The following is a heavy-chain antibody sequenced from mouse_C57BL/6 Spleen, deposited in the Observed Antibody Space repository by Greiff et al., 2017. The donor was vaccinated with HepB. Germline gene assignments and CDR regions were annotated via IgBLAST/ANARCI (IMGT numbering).Heavy chain of an antibody. V-gene: IGHV5-9*01. CDR2: ISGGGGNT. J-gene: IGHJ2*01. D-gene: IGHD1-1*01. CDR1: GFTFSSYT. Sequence: DVMLVESGGGLVKPGGSLKLSCAASGFTFSSYTMSWVRQTPEKRLEWVATISGGGGNTYYPDSVKGRFTISRDNAKNTLYLQMSSLRSEDTALYYCARHGDYGSFDYWGQGTTLTVSS. CDR3: ARHGDYGSFDY.